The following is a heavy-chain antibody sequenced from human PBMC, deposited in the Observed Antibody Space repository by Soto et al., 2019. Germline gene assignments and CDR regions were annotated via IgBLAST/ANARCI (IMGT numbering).Heavy chain of an antibody. J-gene: IGHJ4*02. CDR2: IIPIFGTA. D-gene: IGHD3-22*01. CDR1: GGTFSSYA. Sequence: PVKVSCKASGGTFSSYAISWGRQAPGQGLEWMGGIIPIFGTANYAQKFQGRVTITADESTSTAYMEPSSLRSEDTAVYYCARGVHYYDSSGPYFDYWGQGTLVTVSS. CDR3: ARGVHYYDSSGPYFDY. V-gene: IGHV1-69*13.